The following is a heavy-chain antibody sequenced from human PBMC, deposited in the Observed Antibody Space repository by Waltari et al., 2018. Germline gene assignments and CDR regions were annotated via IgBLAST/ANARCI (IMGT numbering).Heavy chain of an antibody. Sequence: EVQLLGSGGGLVQPAGSLRLSCSASGFTFCSYALSWVRQDPGKGLEWVADISGSGGSTYYADSVKGRFTIARDNTKKTPQLQRNSMGAEDTVVYYGAKVKGDIGADGPFDYWGQGTMVTVSS. J-gene: IGHJ4*02. CDR2: ISGSGGST. CDR1: GFTFCSYA. D-gene: IGHD6-25*01. CDR3: AKVKGDIGADGPFDY. V-gene: IGHV3-23*01.